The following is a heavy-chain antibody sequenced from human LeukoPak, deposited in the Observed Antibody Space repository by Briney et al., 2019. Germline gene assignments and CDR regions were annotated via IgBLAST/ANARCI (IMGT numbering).Heavy chain of an antibody. CDR1: GYSFTSYW. J-gene: IGHJ4*02. CDR2: IYPGDSDT. V-gene: IGHV5-51*01. D-gene: IGHD3-22*01. CDR3: ARRPTYYYDSSAPKGYFDY. Sequence: GESLKISCKGSGYSFTSYWIGWVRQMPGKGLEWMGIIYPGDSDTRYSPSFQGHVTISADKSISTAYLQWSSLKASDTAMYYCARRPTYYYDSSAPKGYFDYWGQGTLVTVSS.